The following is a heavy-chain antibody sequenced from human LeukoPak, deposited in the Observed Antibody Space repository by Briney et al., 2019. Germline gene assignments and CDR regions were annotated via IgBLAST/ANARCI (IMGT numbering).Heavy chain of an antibody. J-gene: IGHJ6*03. CDR2: INPNSGGT. CDR1: GYTFTGYY. D-gene: IGHD4-17*01. CDR3: AREMGPLRTYYCYYMDV. V-gene: IGHV1-2*02. Sequence: ASVKVSCKASGYTFTGYYMHWVRQAPGQGLEWMGWINPNSGGTNYAQKFQGRVTITADESTSTAYMELSSLRSEDTAVYYCAREMGPLRTYYCYYMDVWGKGTTVTVSS.